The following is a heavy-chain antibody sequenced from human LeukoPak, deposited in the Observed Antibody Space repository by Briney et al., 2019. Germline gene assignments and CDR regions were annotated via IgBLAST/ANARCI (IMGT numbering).Heavy chain of an antibody. CDR3: QKTQYDILTGYYTYYFDY. CDR2: IYPGDSDT. J-gene: IGHJ4*02. Sequence: GESLKISCKGSGYSFTSYWIGWVRQMPGKSLDWMGIIYPGDSDTRYSPSFQGQVTLSTDKSISTAYLQLSSLKASDTAIYYWQKTQYDILTGYYTYYFDYWGQGTLVTVSS. D-gene: IGHD3-9*01. CDR1: GYSFTSYW. V-gene: IGHV5-51*01.